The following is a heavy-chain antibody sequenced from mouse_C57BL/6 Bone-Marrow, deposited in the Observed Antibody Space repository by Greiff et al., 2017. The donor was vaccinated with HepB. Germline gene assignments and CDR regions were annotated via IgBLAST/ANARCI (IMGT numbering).Heavy chain of an antibody. J-gene: IGHJ4*01. Sequence: EVQLQQSGPELVKPGASVKISCKASGYTFTDYYMNWVKQSHGKSLEWIGDINPNNGGTSNNQKFKGKATLTVDKSSSTAYLELRSLTSEDSAVYYGARSWNWILYYAMDYGGQGTSVTVAS. CDR1: GYTFTDYY. D-gene: IGHD4-1*01. CDR2: INPNNGGT. CDR3: ARSWNWILYYAMDY. V-gene: IGHV1-26*01.